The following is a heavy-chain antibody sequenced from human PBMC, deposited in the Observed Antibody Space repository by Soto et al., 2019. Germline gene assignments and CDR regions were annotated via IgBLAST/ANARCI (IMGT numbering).Heavy chain of an antibody. CDR1: GFTFSRYW. V-gene: IGHV3-74*01. CDR3: ARLGFVGEGDF. J-gene: IGHJ4*02. Sequence: EVQLAESGGGLIQPGGSLRLSCATSGFTFSRYWIHWVRQAPGEGLVWVSRISGDGVHTDYAESVKGRFTVSRDIAKSRGYLKMNNRRAEDTAIYYCARLGFVGEGDFWGQGILVTVSS. D-gene: IGHD3-16*01. CDR2: ISGDGVHT.